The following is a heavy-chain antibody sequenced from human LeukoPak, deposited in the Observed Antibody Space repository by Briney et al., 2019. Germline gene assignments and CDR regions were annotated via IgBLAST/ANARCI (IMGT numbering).Heavy chain of an antibody. J-gene: IGHJ3*01. CDR1: GYSFANFD. CDR2: IKPEYT. V-gene: IGHV1-8*01. CDR3: AWYIPGAGFDL. D-gene: IGHD1-1*01. Sequence: ASVKVSCKASGYSFANFDINWVRQATGQGLEWVGFIKPEYTGYARRFQGRVTMTMNTSMRTAYMELSSLRSEDTAVYYCAWYIPGAGFDLWGQGTMVTVSS.